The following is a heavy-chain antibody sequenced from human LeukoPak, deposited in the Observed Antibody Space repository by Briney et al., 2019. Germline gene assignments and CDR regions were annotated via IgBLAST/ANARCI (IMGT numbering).Heavy chain of an antibody. V-gene: IGHV3-33*01. CDR2: IWYDGSNK. CDR1: GFTFSSYG. D-gene: IGHD5-18*01. CDR3: ASLGYSYGLTGESPAYYFDY. Sequence: GRSLRLSCAASGFTFSSYGMHWVRQAPGKGLEWVAVIWYDGSNKYYADSVKGRFTISRDNSKNTLYLQMNSLRAEDTAVYYCASLGYSYGLTGESPAYYFDYWGQRTLVTVSS. J-gene: IGHJ4*02.